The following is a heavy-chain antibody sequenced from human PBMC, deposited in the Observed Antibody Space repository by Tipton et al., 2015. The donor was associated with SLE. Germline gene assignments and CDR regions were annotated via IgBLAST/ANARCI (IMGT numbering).Heavy chain of an antibody. CDR1: GGSISSGGYS. CDR2: IYHSGST. Sequence: TLSLTCAVSGGSISSGGYSWSWIRQPPGKGLEWIGYIYHSGSTYYNPSLKSRVTISVDRSKNQFSLKLMSVTAADTAVYHCVGDRKVYSDFGALDIWGQGTMVSVSS. D-gene: IGHD4-11*01. CDR3: VGDRKVYSDFGALDI. V-gene: IGHV4-30-2*01. J-gene: IGHJ3*02.